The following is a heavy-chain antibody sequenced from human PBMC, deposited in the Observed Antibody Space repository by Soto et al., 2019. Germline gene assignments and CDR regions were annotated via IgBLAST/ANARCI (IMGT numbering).Heavy chain of an antibody. D-gene: IGHD3-22*01. CDR1: GFTFSSYS. J-gene: IGHJ4*02. V-gene: IGHV3-21*01. CDR3: ARGVDYYYDSSGYYEFDY. CDR2: ISSSSSYI. Sequence: EVQLVESGGGLVKPGGSLRLSCAASGFTFSSYSMNRVRQAPGKGLEWVSSISSSSSYIYYADSVKGRFTISRDNAKNSLYLQMNSLRAEDTAVYYCARGVDYYYDSSGYYEFDYWGQGTLVTVSS.